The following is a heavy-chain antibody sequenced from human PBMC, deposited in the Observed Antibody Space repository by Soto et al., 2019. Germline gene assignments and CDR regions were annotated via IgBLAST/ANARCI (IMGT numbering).Heavy chain of an antibody. Sequence: GASVKGSCKASGFTFTSSAVQWLRQARGQRLEWIGWIVVGSGNTNYAQKFQERVTITRDMSTSTAYMELSSLRSEDTAVYYCAAVRVTIFGVASGFDPWGQGTLVTVSS. CDR3: AAVRVTIFGVASGFDP. J-gene: IGHJ5*02. CDR1: GFTFTSSA. CDR2: IVVGSGNT. D-gene: IGHD3-3*01. V-gene: IGHV1-58*01.